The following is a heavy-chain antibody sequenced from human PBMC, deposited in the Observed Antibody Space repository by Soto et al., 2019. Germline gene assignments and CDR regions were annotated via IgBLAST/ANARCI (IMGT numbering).Heavy chain of an antibody. CDR3: ARTPVVVIAGGYYYHGMDA. CDR1: GGTFRSYA. J-gene: IGHJ6*02. D-gene: IGHD2-15*01. Sequence: QVQLVQSGAEVKKPGSSVKVSCKASGGTFRSYAISWVRQAPGQGLEWMGRIIPMFGTPSYAQRFQGRVTITADESTSTAYMELSSLRSEDTAVYYCARTPVVVIAGGYYYHGMDAWGQGATVTVSS. CDR2: IIPMFGTP. V-gene: IGHV1-69*12.